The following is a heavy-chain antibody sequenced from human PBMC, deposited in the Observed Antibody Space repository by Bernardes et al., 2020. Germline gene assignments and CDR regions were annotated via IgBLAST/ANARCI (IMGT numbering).Heavy chain of an antibody. V-gene: IGHV3-33*01. Sequence: VGSLRRSCAASGFTFSSYGMHWVRQAPGKGLEWVAVIWYDGSNKYYADSVKGRFIISRDNSKNTLYLQMNSLRAEDTAVYYCARASRTNIAVAGKYWGQGT. CDR1: GFTFSSYG. D-gene: IGHD6-19*01. CDR2: IWYDGSNK. CDR3: ARASRTNIAVAGKY. J-gene: IGHJ1*01.